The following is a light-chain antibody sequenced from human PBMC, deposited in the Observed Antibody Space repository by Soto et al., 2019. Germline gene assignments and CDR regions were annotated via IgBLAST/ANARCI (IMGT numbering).Light chain of an antibody. Sequence: EIVMTQSPATLSVSPGERATLSCRARQSIRNSLAWYQQKPGQAPRLLLYAASTRATGIPARFSGGGSGTEFTLTISSLQSEDFAVYYCQQYDNWPWTFGQGTKVEIK. CDR2: AAS. V-gene: IGKV3-15*01. CDR1: QSIRNS. J-gene: IGKJ1*01. CDR3: QQYDNWPWT.